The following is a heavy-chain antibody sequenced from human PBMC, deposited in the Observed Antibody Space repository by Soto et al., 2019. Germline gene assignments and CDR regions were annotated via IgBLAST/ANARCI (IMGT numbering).Heavy chain of an antibody. CDR2: IYYSGST. CDR1: GGSIIIGGYY. Sequence: TSETLSLTCTVSGGSIIIGGYYWSWIRQHPGKGLEWIGYIYYSGSTYYNPSLKSRVTISVDTSKNQFSLKLSSVTAADTAVYYCARDSNTSWFDPWGQGTLVTVSS. V-gene: IGHV4-31*03. CDR3: ARDSNTSWFDP. J-gene: IGHJ5*02. D-gene: IGHD3-16*01.